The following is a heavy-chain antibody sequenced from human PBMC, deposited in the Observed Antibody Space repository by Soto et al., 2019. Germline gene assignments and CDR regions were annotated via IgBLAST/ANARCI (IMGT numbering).Heavy chain of an antibody. Sequence: SETLSLTCTVSGGSISSSSYYWGWIRQHPGKGLEWIGYIYYSGSTYYNPSLKSRVTISVDTSKNQFSLNLSSVTAADTAVYYWARDLGVYGGTDCYPWDVGGKGTRVTVPS. D-gene: IGHD2-21*02. CDR3: ARDLGVYGGTDCYPWDV. V-gene: IGHV4-31*03. CDR2: IYYSGST. J-gene: IGHJ6*03. CDR1: GGSISSSSYY.